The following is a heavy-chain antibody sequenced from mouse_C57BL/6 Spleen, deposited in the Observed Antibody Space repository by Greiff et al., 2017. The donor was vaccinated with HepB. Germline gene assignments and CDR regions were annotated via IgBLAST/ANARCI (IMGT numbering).Heavy chain of an antibody. J-gene: IGHJ2*01. CDR3: ARSGDYTGYYFDY. CDR1: GYTFTDYN. Sequence: EVKLMESGPELVKPGASVKIPCKASGYTFTDYNMDWVKQSHGKSLEWIGDINPNNGGTIYNQKFKGKATLTVDKSSSTAYMELRSLTSEDTAVYYCARSGDYTGYYFDYWGQGTTLTVSS. CDR2: INPNNGGT. D-gene: IGHD2-4*01. V-gene: IGHV1-18*01.